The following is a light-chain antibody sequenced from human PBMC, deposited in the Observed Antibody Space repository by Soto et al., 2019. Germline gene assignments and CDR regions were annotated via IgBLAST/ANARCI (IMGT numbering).Light chain of an antibody. CDR1: QSVSSR. Sequence: DIVLTLSQGTLSLSPGERATLSCRASQSVSSRLAWYQQRPGQAPRLLIYGASGRATGIPDRFSGSGSGTDFTLTIRTLEPEDFAVYYCQQYGSSPRTFGQGTKVDIK. J-gene: IGKJ1*01. CDR3: QQYGSSPRT. CDR2: GAS. V-gene: IGKV3-20*01.